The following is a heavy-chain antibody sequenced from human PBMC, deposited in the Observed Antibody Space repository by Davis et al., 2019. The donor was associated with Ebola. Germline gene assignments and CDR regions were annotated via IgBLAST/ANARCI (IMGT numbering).Heavy chain of an antibody. CDR3: ARGAGGSYYFDY. CDR1: GGTFSSYT. V-gene: IGHV1-3*01. D-gene: IGHD1-26*01. J-gene: IGHJ4*02. Sequence: ASVKVSCKASGGTFSSYTINWVRQAPGQRLEWMGWINAGNGNTKYSQKFQGRVTITRDTSASTAYMELSSLRSEDTAVYYCARGAGGSYYFDYWGQGTLVTVSS. CDR2: INAGNGNT.